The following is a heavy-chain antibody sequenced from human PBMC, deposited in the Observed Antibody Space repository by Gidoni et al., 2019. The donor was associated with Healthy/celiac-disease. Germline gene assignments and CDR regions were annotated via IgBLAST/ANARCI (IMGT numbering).Heavy chain of an antibody. CDR3: ATSLDKYNWNDATPMLLISDAFDI. V-gene: IGHV1-24*01. CDR2: FDPEDGET. CDR1: GYTLTELS. J-gene: IGHJ3*02. Sequence: QVQLVQSGAAVKKPGASVKVSCKVSGYTLTELSMHWVRQAPGKGLEWMGGFDPEDGETIYAQKFQGRVTMTEDTSTDTAYMELSSLRSEDTAVYYCATSLDKYNWNDATPMLLISDAFDIWGQGTMVTVSS. D-gene: IGHD1-1*01.